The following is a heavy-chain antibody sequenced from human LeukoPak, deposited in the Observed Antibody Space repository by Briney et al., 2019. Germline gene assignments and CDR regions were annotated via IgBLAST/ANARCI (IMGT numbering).Heavy chain of an antibody. CDR1: GGSFSGYY. CDR3: ARDMEVY. J-gene: IGHJ4*02. Sequence: KPSETLSLTCAVYGGSFSGYYWSWVRQPPGKGLEWIGEINHSGSTNYNPSLKSRVTISVDTSKNQFSLKLSSVTAADTAVYYCARDMEVYWGQGTLVTVSS. D-gene: IGHD2-15*01. V-gene: IGHV4-34*01. CDR2: INHSGST.